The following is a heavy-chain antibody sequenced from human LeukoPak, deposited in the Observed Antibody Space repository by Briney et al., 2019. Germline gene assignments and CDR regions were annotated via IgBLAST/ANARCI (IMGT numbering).Heavy chain of an antibody. J-gene: IGHJ4*02. Sequence: GASVKVSCKASGYTFTGYYMHWVRQAPGQGLEWMGWINPNSGGTNYAQKFQGRVTMTRDTSISTAYMELSRLRSDDTAVYYCATAHYSFSGWEYFDYWGQGTLVTVSS. D-gene: IGHD6-19*01. CDR2: INPNSGGT. CDR3: ATAHYSFSGWEYFDY. CDR1: GYTFTGYY. V-gene: IGHV1-2*02.